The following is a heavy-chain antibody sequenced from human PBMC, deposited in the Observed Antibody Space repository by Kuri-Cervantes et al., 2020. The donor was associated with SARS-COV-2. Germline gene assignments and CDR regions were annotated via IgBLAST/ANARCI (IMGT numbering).Heavy chain of an antibody. J-gene: IGHJ4*02. CDR1: GFTFSSYD. Sequence: SLKISCAASGFTFSSYDMHWVRQAPGKGLEWVSGITWNGGSKGYAESVRGRFTISRDNAKNSLYLQRNSLRIEDTAFYYCAKDVTYYDSSGCADCWGQGTLVTVSS. V-gene: IGHV3-9*01. D-gene: IGHD3-22*01. CDR2: ITWNGGSK. CDR3: AKDVTYYDSSGCADC.